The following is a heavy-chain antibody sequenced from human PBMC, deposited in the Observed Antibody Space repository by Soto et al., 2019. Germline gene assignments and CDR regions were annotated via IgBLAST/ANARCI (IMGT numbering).Heavy chain of an antibody. D-gene: IGHD5-18*01. CDR1: GGTFSSYA. Sequence: SVKVSCKASGGTFSSYAISWVRQAPGQGLEWTGGIIPIFGTANYAQKFQGRVTITADESTSTAYMELSSLRSEDTAVYYCARGQGGYSYGRDAFDIWGQGTMVTVSS. CDR3: ARGQGGYSYGRDAFDI. V-gene: IGHV1-69*13. J-gene: IGHJ3*02. CDR2: IIPIFGTA.